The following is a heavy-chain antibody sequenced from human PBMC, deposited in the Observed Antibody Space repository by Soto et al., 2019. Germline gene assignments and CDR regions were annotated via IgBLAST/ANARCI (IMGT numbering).Heavy chain of an antibody. Sequence: QVQLVESGGGVVQPGRSLRLSCAASGFTFSSYAMHWVRQAPGKGLEWVAVIAYDGRNKYYADSVKGRFNISRDNSKKALYLQMNSLRLEDTAVYYCARELERVFDYWGQGTLVTVSS. CDR2: IAYDGRNK. CDR1: GFTFSSYA. J-gene: IGHJ4*02. V-gene: IGHV3-30*04. D-gene: IGHD1-1*01. CDR3: ARELERVFDY.